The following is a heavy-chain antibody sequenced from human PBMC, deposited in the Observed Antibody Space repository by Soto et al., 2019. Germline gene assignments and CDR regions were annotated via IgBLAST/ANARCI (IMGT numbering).Heavy chain of an antibody. CDR1: GGTFSSYA. D-gene: IGHD3-22*01. CDR2: IIPIFGTA. CDR3: ARGRRVYDYDSSGYYLGY. V-gene: IGHV1-69*06. Sequence: GASVKVSCKASGGTFSSYAISWVRQAPGQGLEWMGGIIPIFGTANYAQKFQGRVTITADKSTSTAYMELSSLRSEDTAVYYCARGRRVYDYDSSGYYLGYWGQGTLVTVSS. J-gene: IGHJ4*02.